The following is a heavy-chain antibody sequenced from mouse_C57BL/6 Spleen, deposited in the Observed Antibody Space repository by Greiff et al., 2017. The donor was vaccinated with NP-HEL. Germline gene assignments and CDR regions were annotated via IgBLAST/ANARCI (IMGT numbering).Heavy chain of an antibody. Sequence: QVQLQQPGAELVRPGTSVKLSCKASGYTFTSYWMHWVKQRPGQGLEWIGVIDPSDSYTNYNQKFKGKATLTVDTSSSTAYMQLSSLTSEDSAVYYCARSEDGSSPYYYAMDYWGQGTSVTVSS. CDR1: GYTFTSYW. CDR2: IDPSDSYT. CDR3: ARSEDGSSPYYYAMDY. J-gene: IGHJ4*01. V-gene: IGHV1-59*01. D-gene: IGHD1-1*01.